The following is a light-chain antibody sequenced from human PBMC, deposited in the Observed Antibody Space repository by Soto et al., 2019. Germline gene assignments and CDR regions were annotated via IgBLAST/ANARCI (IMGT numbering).Light chain of an antibody. Sequence: QSVLTQPPSVSGSPGQTVTISCTGTSSNIGAGYDVHWYQQLPGKAPKLLIYDNSNRPSGVPDRFSGSKSGTTASLSITGRQADEEADYYCRSYDRSLSGVVFGGGTKLTVL. J-gene: IGLJ2*01. CDR1: SSNIGAGYD. V-gene: IGLV1-40*01. CDR3: RSYDRSLSGVV. CDR2: DNS.